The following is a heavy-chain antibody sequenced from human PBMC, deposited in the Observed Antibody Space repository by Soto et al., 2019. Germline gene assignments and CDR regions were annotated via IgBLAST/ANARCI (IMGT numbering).Heavy chain of an antibody. J-gene: IGHJ2*01. CDR1: GGSINSDGYY. CDR2: IYYRGNT. CDR3: ARDSSEVRTTRFDL. V-gene: IGHV4-31*03. Sequence: SETLSLTCIVSGGSINSDGYYWSWIRQHPGKVLEGIGYIYYRGNTYYNPSLKSRATISIDTSKNQFSLKVSSVTAADTAVYYCARDSSEVRTTRFDLWGRGALVTVSS. D-gene: IGHD2-2*01.